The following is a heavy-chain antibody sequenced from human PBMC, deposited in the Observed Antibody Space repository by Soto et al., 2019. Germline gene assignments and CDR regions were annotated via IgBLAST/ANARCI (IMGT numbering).Heavy chain of an antibody. Sequence: GGSLRLSCAASGFTFSNYAMTWVRQAPGKGLEWVSAISSSVTGTYYADSVKGRFTISRDNSKNTLYLQMNSLRAEDTALYYCAKDSLRAYDYWGQGTLVTVSS. V-gene: IGHV3-23*01. CDR1: GFTFSNYA. CDR2: ISSSVTGT. J-gene: IGHJ4*02. CDR3: AKDSLRAYDY.